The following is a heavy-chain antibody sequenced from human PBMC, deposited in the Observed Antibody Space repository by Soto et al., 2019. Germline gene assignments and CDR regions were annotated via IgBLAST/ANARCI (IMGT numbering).Heavy chain of an antibody. CDR3: VRCMLPFYYYALDF. V-gene: IGHV3-30-3*01. CDR2: ISYDGSDK. Sequence: GGSLRLSCAASGFTFSSYPMHWVRQAPGKGLEWVAVISYDGSDKYYADSVKGRFTISRDSSKDTLDLQMNSLRAEDTAVYYCVRCMLPFYYYALDFRGQGSSVTVSS. J-gene: IGHJ6*02. D-gene: IGHD2-8*01. CDR1: GFTFSSYP.